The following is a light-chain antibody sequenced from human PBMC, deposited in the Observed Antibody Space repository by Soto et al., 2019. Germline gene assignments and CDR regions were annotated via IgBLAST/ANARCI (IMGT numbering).Light chain of an antibody. CDR1: QSISNF. Sequence: DIEMTQSPSSLPASVGDRVTLTCRASQSISNFLNWYQQKPGKAPKLLIYAASSLHSGAPSRFSGSGSGTDFTLTINSLQPEDFATYFCQQSYSAPGLTFGGGTRVEIK. CDR2: AAS. J-gene: IGKJ4*01. V-gene: IGKV1-39*01. CDR3: QQSYSAPGLT.